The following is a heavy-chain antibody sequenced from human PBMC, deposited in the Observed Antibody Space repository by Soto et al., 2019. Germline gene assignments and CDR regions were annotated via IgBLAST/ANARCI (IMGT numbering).Heavy chain of an antibody. CDR1: GYTLTELS. CDR3: ATGRGQTWDDDCSFAYHYYGMDV. CDR2: FDPEDGET. D-gene: IGHD2-21*01. J-gene: IGHJ6*02. V-gene: IGHV1-24*01. Sequence: QVQLVQSGAEVKKPGASVKVSCKVSGYTLTELSMHWVRQAPGKGLEWMGGFDPEDGETSHAQKFQGRVTLTEDTSTDAXXVXRXXRGTEGTAVYYRATGRGQTWDDDCSFAYHYYGMDVWGRGATVTVS.